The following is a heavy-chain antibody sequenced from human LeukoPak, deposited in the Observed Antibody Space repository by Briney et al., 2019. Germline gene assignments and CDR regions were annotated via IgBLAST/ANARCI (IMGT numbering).Heavy chain of an antibody. Sequence: SVKVSCKASGYTFTDYYIHWVRQAPGQGLAWMGWINPKIGGTNYAQRFQGRVSMTSDTSISTAYMELRRVRSDDTAVYYCARDSSRRPQNYDISTSFSTDYWGQGTLVTVSS. CDR3: ARDSSRRPQNYDISTSFSTDY. V-gene: IGHV1-2*02. CDR1: GYTFTDYY. J-gene: IGHJ4*02. D-gene: IGHD3-9*01. CDR2: INPKIGGT.